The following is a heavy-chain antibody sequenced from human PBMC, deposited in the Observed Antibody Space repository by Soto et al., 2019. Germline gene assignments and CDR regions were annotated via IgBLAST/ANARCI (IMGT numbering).Heavy chain of an antibody. V-gene: IGHV3-23*01. Sequence: EVQLLESGGGLVQPGGSLRLSCAASGFTFSSYAMSWVRQAPGKGLEWVSAISGSGGSTYYADSVEGRFTISRDNSKNTLYLQMNSLRAEDTAVYYCANTRDDFWSYFDYWGQGTLVTVSS. CDR2: ISGSGGST. CDR3: ANTRDDFWSYFDY. CDR1: GFTFSSYA. D-gene: IGHD3-3*01. J-gene: IGHJ4*02.